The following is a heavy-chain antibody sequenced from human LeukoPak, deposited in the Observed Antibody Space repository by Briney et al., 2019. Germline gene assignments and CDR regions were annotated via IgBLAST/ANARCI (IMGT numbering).Heavy chain of an antibody. CDR1: EYTFTDYY. D-gene: IGHD5-24*01. CDR3: ARDSERDGYNTPVG. V-gene: IGHV1-2*02. J-gene: IGHJ4*02. CDR2: IKPNSGGT. Sequence: ASVKVSCKASEYTFTDYYMHWVRQAPGQGLEWMGWIKPNSGGTNYAQKFQGRVTMTRDMSTSTVYMELSSLRSEDTAVYYCARDSERDGYNTPVGWGQGTLVTVSS.